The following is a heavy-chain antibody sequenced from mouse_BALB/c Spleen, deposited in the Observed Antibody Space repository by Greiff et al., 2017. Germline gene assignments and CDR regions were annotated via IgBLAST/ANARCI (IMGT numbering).Heavy chain of an antibody. J-gene: IGHJ4*01. D-gene: IGHD2-14*01. Sequence: EVKLMESGGGLVQPGGSMKLSCVASGFTFSNYWMNWVRQSPEKGLEWVAEIRLKSNNYATHYAESVKGRFTISRDDSKSSVYLQMNNLRAEDTGIYYCTRPDYRYDEGAMDYWGQGTSVTVSS. V-gene: IGHV6-6*02. CDR3: TRPDYRYDEGAMDY. CDR1: GFTFSNYW. CDR2: IRLKSNNYAT.